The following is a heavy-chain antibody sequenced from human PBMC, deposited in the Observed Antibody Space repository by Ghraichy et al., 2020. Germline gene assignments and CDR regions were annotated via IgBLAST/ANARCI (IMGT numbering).Heavy chain of an antibody. Sequence: GGSLRLSCAASGFDFSSYAMTWVRQAPGKGLEWVSGVSGSGGNTYYADSVKGRFTLSRDNSENTLYLQMNSLRAEDTAVYYCAKELNRKAVRPAFETWGHGTQGTV. J-gene: IGHJ4*03. CDR3: AKELNRKAVRPAFET. CDR1: GFDFSSYA. CDR2: VSGSGGNT. V-gene: IGHV3-23*01. D-gene: IGHD3-10*02.